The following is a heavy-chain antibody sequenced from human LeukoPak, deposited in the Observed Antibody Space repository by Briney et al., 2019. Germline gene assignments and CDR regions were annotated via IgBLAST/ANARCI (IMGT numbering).Heavy chain of an antibody. CDR2: INPSGGST. D-gene: IGHD3-16*02. J-gene: IGHJ5*02. CDR3: ARDMITFGGVIVHNNWFDP. V-gene: IGHV1-46*01. Sequence: GASVKVSCKASGYTFTSYYMHWVRQAPGQGLEWMGIINPSGGSTSYAQKFQGRVTMTRDMSTSTVYMELSSLRSEDTAVYYCARDMITFGGVIVHNNWFDPWGQGTLDTVSS. CDR1: GYTFTSYY.